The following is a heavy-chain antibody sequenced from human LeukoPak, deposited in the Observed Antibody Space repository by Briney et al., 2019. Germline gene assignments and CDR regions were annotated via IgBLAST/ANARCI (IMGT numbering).Heavy chain of an antibody. J-gene: IGHJ4*02. CDR3: AKDRLISAFTPIDY. D-gene: IGHD3-3*02. V-gene: IGHV3-30*18. CDR2: ISYDGSNK. Sequence: PGASLRLSCAASGFTFSSYGMHWVRQAPGKGLEWVAVISYDGSNKYYADSVKGRFTISRDNSKNTLYLQMNSLRAEDTAVYYCAKDRLISAFTPIDYWGQGTLVTVSS. CDR1: GFTFSSYG.